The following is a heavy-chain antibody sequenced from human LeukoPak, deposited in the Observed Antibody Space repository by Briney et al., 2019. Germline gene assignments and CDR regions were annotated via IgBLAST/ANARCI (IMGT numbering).Heavy chain of an antibody. CDR2: ISYDGSNK. Sequence: GRSLRLSCAASGFTFSSYGMHWVRQAPGKGLEWVAVISYDGSNKYYADSVKGRFTISRDNSKNTLYLQMNSLRAEDTAVYYCAKGTVMIDYWGQGTLVTVSS. D-gene: IGHD3/OR15-3a*01. J-gene: IGHJ4*02. CDR3: AKGTVMIDY. CDR1: GFTFSSYG. V-gene: IGHV3-30*18.